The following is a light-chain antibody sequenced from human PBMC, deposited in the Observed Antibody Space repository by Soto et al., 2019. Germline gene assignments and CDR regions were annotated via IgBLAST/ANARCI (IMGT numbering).Light chain of an antibody. V-gene: IGKV3-20*01. J-gene: IGKJ2*01. Sequence: IVLTQSPGPLSLSPGQRATLSCRASQNVSSNYLAWYQQRPGQAPRLLMYGAFIRATGIPDRISGSGSGTDFNVTISRLEPQDFAVYYCEYYGGYYGSSPRYIVGQGTKLDIK. CDR3: EYYGGYYGSSPRYI. CDR1: QNVSSNY. CDR2: GAF.